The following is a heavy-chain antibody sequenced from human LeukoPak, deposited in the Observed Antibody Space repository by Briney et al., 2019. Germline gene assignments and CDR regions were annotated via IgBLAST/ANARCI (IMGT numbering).Heavy chain of an antibody. V-gene: IGHV3-7*01. CDR1: GFTFSSYW. Sequence: GGSLRLSCAASGFTFSSYWMTWVRQAPGRGLEWVANIHPEGSEKYFVDSLRGRVSISRDNAKNSVYLQMNSMRADDTAVYYCARDIYGGTFDYWGQGTLVTVSS. CDR3: ARDIYGGTFDY. CDR2: IHPEGSEK. D-gene: IGHD4-23*01. J-gene: IGHJ4*02.